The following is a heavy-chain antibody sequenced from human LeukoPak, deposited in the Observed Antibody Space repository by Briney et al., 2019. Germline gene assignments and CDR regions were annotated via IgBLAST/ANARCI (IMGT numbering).Heavy chain of an antibody. J-gene: IGHJ6*03. V-gene: IGHV3-33*01. CDR3: ARGRGTLTAGTGYLDV. CDR2: IWYDGSKR. CDR1: GFTFSSYG. D-gene: IGHD6-13*01. Sequence: PGRSLRLSCAASGFTFSSYGMQWVRQVPGKGLEWVATIWYDGSKRYYADSVKGRFTTSRDDSRNTLYLQMDSLRAEDTAVYFCARGRGTLTAGTGYLDVWGKGTTAIVSS.